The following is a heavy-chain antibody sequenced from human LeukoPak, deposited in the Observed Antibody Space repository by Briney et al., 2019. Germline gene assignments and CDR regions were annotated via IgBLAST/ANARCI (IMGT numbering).Heavy chain of an antibody. CDR3: ARGAPNYDFWSGYPYYYGMDV. D-gene: IGHD3-3*01. J-gene: IGHJ6*02. CDR1: GFTFSSYW. Sequence: PGGSLRLSCAASGFTFSSYWMSWVRQAPGKGLEWVANIKQDGSEKYYVDSVKGRFTISRDNAKNSLYLQMNNLRAEDTAVYYCARGAPNYDFWSGYPYYYGMDVWGQGTTVTVSS. V-gene: IGHV3-7*01. CDR2: IKQDGSEK.